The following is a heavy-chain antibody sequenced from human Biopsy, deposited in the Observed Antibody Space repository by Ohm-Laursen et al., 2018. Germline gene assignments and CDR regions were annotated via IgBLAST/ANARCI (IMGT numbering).Heavy chain of an antibody. CDR3: VREGLDCAGGTCYSGPLDL. D-gene: IGHD2-15*01. CDR2: ISPYFGNT. CDR1: GYMFYSYG. Sequence: GSSVKVSCKASGYMFYSYGVSWVRRAPGQGLEWVGWISPYFGNTNSTQKLQARVTLSTETSTDTAYMELRSLRYDDTAIYYCVREGLDCAGGTCYSGPLDLWGQGTLITVSS. V-gene: IGHV1-18*01. J-gene: IGHJ4*03.